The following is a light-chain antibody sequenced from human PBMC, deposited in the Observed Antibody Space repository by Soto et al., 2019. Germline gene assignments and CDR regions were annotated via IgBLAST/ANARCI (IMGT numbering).Light chain of an antibody. CDR3: SSYTNINTRACV. J-gene: IGLJ1*01. V-gene: IGLV2-14*01. CDR1: SGDIGSYNR. CDR2: EVT. Sequence: QSVLTQPASVSGSPGQSITISCTGTSGDIGSYNRVSWYQQHPGKAPKLIIYEVTERPSGVSNRFSGSKSGNTASLTISGLPAEDEAEYYCSSYTNINTRACVFGTGTKLTVL.